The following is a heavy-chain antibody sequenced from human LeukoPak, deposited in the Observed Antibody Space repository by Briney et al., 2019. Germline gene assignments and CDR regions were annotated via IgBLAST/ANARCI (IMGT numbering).Heavy chain of an antibody. CDR3: ARVIEGGYSYGSYYYYMDV. D-gene: IGHD5-18*01. Sequence: PSETLSLTCTVSGGSISSSSYYWGWIRQPPGKGLEWIGSIYYSGSTNYNPSLKSRVTISVDTSKNQFSLKLSSVTAADTAVYYCARVIEGGYSYGSYYYYMDVWGKGTTVTISS. V-gene: IGHV4-39*07. CDR1: GGSISSSSYY. J-gene: IGHJ6*03. CDR2: IYYSGST.